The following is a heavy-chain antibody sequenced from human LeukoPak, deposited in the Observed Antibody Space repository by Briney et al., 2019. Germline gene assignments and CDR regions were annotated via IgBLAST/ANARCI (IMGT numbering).Heavy chain of an antibody. CDR3: ARARTYYDFWSRYFSDY. Sequence: GSLRLSCAASGFTFSSYSMNWVRQAPGKGLEWVSYISSSSSTIYYADSVKGRFTISRDNAKNSLYLQMNSLRAEDTAVYYCARARTYYDFWSRYFSDYWGQGTLVTVSS. CDR1: GFTFSSYS. CDR2: ISSSSSTI. D-gene: IGHD3-3*01. V-gene: IGHV3-48*01. J-gene: IGHJ4*02.